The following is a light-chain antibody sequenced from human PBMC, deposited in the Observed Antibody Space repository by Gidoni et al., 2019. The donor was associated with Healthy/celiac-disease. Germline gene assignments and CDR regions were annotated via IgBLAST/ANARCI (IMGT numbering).Light chain of an antibody. V-gene: IGKV3-11*01. CDR1: QSVSSY. CDR2: DAS. CDR3: QQRSNWPPFT. J-gene: IGKJ3*01. Sequence: EIVLTQSPATLSLSPGERATLSCRASQSVSSYLAWYQQQPGQAPRLLIYDASNRATGIPARFSGSGSGTDFTLTISSLEPEDFAVYYCQQRSNWPPFTFGPGTKVDIK.